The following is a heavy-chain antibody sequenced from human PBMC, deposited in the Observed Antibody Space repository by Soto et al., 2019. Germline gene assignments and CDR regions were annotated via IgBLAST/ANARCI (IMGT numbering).Heavy chain of an antibody. J-gene: IGHJ6*02. D-gene: IGHD6-6*01. CDR3: ARGHSSSSGVYYYYGMDV. Sequence: QVQLVQSGAEVKKPGASVKVSCKASGYTFTGYYMHWVRQAPGQGLEWMGWINPNSGGTNYAQKFQGRVTMTRDTSISTACMELSRLRSDDTAVYYCARGHSSSSGVYYYYGMDVWGQGTTVTVSS. V-gene: IGHV1-2*02. CDR2: INPNSGGT. CDR1: GYTFTGYY.